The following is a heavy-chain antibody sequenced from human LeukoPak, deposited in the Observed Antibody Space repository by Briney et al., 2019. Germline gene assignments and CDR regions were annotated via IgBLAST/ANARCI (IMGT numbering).Heavy chain of an antibody. D-gene: IGHD1-26*01. V-gene: IGHV1-2*02. CDR3: ARVIETGWELLPGY. Sequence: ASVKVSCKASGYTFTGQHMHWVRQAPGQGLEWMGWINPNSGGTNYAQKFQGRVTMTRDTSISTAYMELSRLRSDDTAVYYCARVIETGWELLPGYWGQGTLVTVSS. CDR2: INPNSGGT. CDR1: GYTFTGQH. J-gene: IGHJ4*02.